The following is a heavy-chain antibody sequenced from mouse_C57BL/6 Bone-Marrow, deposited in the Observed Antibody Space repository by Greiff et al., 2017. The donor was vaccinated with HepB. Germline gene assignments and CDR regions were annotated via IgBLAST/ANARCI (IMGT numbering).Heavy chain of an antibody. Sequence: QVQLQQPGAELVMPGASVKLSCKASGYTFTSYWMHWVKQRPGQGLEWIGEIDPSDSYTNYNQKFKGKSTLTVDKSSSTAYMQLSSLTSEDSAVYYCARTSFQYYGSSYLYYFDYWGQGTTLTVSS. V-gene: IGHV1-69*01. CDR1: GYTFTSYW. CDR3: ARTSFQYYGSSYLYYFDY. CDR2: IDPSDSYT. J-gene: IGHJ2*01. D-gene: IGHD1-1*01.